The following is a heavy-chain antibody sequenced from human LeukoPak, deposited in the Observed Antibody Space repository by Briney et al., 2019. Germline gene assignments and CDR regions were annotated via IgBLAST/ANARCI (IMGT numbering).Heavy chain of an antibody. Sequence: ASVKVSCKASGYTFTGYSMHWVRQAPGQGLEWMGWINPNSVGTNYAQKFQGRVTMTRDTSISTAYMELSRLRSDDTAVYYCARAGYSSGPNDYWGQGTLVTVSS. V-gene: IGHV1-2*02. CDR1: GYTFTGYS. CDR3: ARAGYSSGPNDY. J-gene: IGHJ4*02. CDR2: INPNSVGT. D-gene: IGHD6-19*01.